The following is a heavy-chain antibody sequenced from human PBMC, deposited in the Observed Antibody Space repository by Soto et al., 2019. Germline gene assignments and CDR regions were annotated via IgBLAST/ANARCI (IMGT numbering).Heavy chain of an antibody. D-gene: IGHD3-3*01. V-gene: IGHV4-59*01. J-gene: IGHJ5*02. CDR3: ARNNDFWSGYYTFIWFDP. CDR2: IHYSGST. Sequence: SETLSLTCTVSGGSISSYYWSWIRQPPGKGLEWIGYIHYSGSTNYNPSLKSRVTISVDTSKNQFSLKLRSVTAADTAVYYCARNNDFWSGYYTFIWFDPWGQGTLVTVSS. CDR1: GGSISSYY.